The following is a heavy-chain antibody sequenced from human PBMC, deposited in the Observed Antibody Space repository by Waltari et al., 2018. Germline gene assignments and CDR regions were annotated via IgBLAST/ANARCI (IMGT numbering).Heavy chain of an antibody. CDR1: GYSISSGYY. CDR3: ARIVGATPRFYFDY. D-gene: IGHD1-26*01. CDR2: IYHSGST. V-gene: IGHV4-38-2*01. J-gene: IGHJ4*02. Sequence: QVQLQESGPGLVKPSETLSLTCAVSGYSISSGYYWGWIRQPPGKGLEWIGSIYHSGSTYYNPSLKSRVTISVDTSKNQFSLKLSSVTAADTAVYYCARIVGATPRFYFDYWGQGTLVTVSS.